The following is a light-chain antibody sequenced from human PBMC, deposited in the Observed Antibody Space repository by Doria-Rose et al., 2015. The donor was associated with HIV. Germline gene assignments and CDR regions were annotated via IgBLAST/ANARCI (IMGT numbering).Light chain of an antibody. CDR1: QGITDR. Sequence: DIQVTQSPSSLSASVGDRVTITCRASQGITDRLAWYQQRPGRVPKLLIYGASTLQSGVPSWFNGSGSGTDFTLTITSLQPEDVATYFCQKYDSAPLTFGQGTRLDI. CDR2: GAS. V-gene: IGKV1-27*01. CDR3: QKYDSAPLT. J-gene: IGKJ5*01.